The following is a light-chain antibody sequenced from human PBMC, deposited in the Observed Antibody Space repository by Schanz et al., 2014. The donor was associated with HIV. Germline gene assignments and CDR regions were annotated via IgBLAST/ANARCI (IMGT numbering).Light chain of an antibody. CDR1: QSISSSL. J-gene: IGKJ1*01. V-gene: IGKV3-20*01. CDR2: AAS. Sequence: EIVMTQSPATLSVSPGERGTLSCRASQSISSSLLAWYQKKPGQAPTLLIYAASSRASGIPDRFSGSGSGADFTLTISSVEPEDYAMYYCQQYGSPPWTFGQGTKVEVK. CDR3: QQYGSPPWT.